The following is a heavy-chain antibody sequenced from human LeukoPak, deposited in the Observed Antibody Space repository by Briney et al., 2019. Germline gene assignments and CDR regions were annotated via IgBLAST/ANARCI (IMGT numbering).Heavy chain of an antibody. CDR1: GYSFTTYW. Sequence: GASLKISCKGSGYSFTTYWIGWVRQMPGKGLEWMGLINPANSDTRYSPSFHGQVTMSADKSISTAYLQWSSLKASDTAVYYCVCDRGNFDSFDFWGQGTLVTVSS. CDR3: VCDRGNFDSFDF. D-gene: IGHD3-3*02. J-gene: IGHJ4*02. CDR2: INPANSDT. V-gene: IGHV5-51*01.